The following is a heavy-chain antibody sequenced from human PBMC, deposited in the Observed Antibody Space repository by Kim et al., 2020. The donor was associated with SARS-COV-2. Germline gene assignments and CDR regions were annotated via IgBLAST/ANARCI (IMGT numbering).Heavy chain of an antibody. J-gene: IGHJ6*03. Sequence: GGSLRLSCAASGFTFSSYAMHWVRQAPGKGLEWVAVISYDGSNKYYADSVKGRFTISRDNSKNTLYLQMNSLRAEDTAVYYCARSVWSGYSYYYYYMAV. CDR3: ARSVWSGYSYYYYYMAV. CDR2: ISYDGSNK. D-gene: IGHD3-3*01. V-gene: IGHV3-30*04. CDR1: GFTFSSYA.